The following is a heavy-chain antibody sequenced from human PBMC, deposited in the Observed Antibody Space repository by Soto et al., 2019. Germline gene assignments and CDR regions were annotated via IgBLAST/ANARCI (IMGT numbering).Heavy chain of an antibody. CDR2: IKGEADGGTT. J-gene: IGHJ4*02. CDR1: GFTFSNAW. Sequence: HLVESGGGLVKPGGSLRLSCAASGFTFSNAWMSWVRQAPGKGLEWVGRIKGEADGGTTDYAALVKGRITISRDHSKDTLYLHMNSLKTEDTAVYYCTTGLSNGYYNFDYWGQGTPVTVSS. V-gene: IGHV3-15*01. D-gene: IGHD3-22*01. CDR3: TTGLSNGYYNFDY.